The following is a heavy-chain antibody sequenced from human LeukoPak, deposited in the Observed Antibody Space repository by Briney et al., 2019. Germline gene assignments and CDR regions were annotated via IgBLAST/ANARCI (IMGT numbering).Heavy chain of an antibody. V-gene: IGHV4-30-4*01. D-gene: IGHD5-24*01. CDR1: GGSISSGDYY. J-gene: IGHJ4*02. Sequence: PSQTLSLTCTVSGGSISSGDYYWSWIRQPPGKGLEWIGYIYYSGSTYYNPSLKSRVTISVDTSKNQFSLKLSSVTAADTAVYYCARGEGYGDSFDYWGQGTLVTVSS. CDR3: ARGEGYGDSFDY. CDR2: IYYSGST.